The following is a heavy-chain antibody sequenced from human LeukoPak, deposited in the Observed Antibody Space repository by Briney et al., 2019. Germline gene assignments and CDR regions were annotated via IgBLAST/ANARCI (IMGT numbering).Heavy chain of an antibody. CDR3: HAFDI. J-gene: IGHJ3*02. Sequence: SVKVSCKASGGTLSSYAISWVRQAPGRGLEWMGGVIPIFGTANYAQKFQGRVTITADESTSTAYMELSSLRSEDTAVYYCHAFDIWGQGTMVTVSS. CDR2: VIPIFGTA. V-gene: IGHV1-69*01. CDR1: GGTLSSYA.